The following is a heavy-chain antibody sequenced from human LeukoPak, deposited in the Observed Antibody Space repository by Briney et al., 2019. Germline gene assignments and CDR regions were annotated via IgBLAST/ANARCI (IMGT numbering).Heavy chain of an antibody. J-gene: IGHJ4*02. CDR3: ARDLGLRGSS. D-gene: IGHD5-12*01. V-gene: IGHV3-74*01. Sequence: GGSLRLSCEASGFTFSNSWMHWVRQTPGKGLVWVSRMYGDMIDISYADSVKGRFTISRDNAKNTLYLRMNSLRGEDTAVYYCARDLGLRGSSWGQGTLVTVSS. CDR1: GFTFSNSW. CDR2: MYGDMIDI.